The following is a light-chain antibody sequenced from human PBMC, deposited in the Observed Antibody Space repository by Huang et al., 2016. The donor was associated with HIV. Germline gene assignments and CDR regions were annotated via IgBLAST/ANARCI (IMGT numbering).Light chain of an antibody. J-gene: IGKJ2*01. V-gene: IGKV3-11*01. Sequence: EIVLTQSPGTLSLSPGERATLSCRASQSVSSYLAWYQQKPGQAPRLLIYDVSHRATGIPARFSGSGSGTDFTLTITSLEPEDFAVYYCHQRSDWLYTFGEGTKLEIK. CDR1: QSVSSY. CDR2: DVS. CDR3: HQRSDWLYT.